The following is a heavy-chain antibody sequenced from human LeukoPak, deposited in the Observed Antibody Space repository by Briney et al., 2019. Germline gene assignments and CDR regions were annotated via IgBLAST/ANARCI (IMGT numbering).Heavy chain of an antibody. CDR2: IYYSGST. CDR3: ARLLTGSTSWHIDY. V-gene: IGHV4-59*08. CDR1: GGSISSYY. D-gene: IGHD2-2*01. Sequence: SETLSLTCTVSGGSISSYYWSWIRQPPGKGLEWIGYIYYSGSTNYNPSLKSRVTISVDTSKNQFSLKLSSVTAADTAVYYSARLLTGSTSWHIDYWGQGTLVTVSS. J-gene: IGHJ4*02.